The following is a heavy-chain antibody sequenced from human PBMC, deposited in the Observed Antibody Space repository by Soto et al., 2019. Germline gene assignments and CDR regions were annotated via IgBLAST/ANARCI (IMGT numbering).Heavy chain of an antibody. J-gene: IGHJ6*02. V-gene: IGHV1-69*01. CDR1: GGTFSSYA. CDR2: IIPIFGTA. Sequence: QVQLVQSGAEVKKPGSSVKVSCKASGGTFSSYAISWVRQAPGQGLEWMGGIIPIFGTANYAQKFQGRVTIPADESTSSAYMVLSSLRAADTAVYYCAREPLSRSAPPPYYYYGMDVWGQGTTVTVSS. CDR3: AREPLSRSAPPPYYYYGMDV. D-gene: IGHD6-6*01.